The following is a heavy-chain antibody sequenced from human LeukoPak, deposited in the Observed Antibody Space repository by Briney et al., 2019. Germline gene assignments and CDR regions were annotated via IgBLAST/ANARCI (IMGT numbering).Heavy chain of an antibody. Sequence: SETLSLTCTVSGGSISSSSYYWGWIRQTPGMGLEWIGSIYYSGSTYYNPSLKSRVTISVDTSKNQFSLKLSSVTAADTAVYYCARQRSGSFPYWGQGTLVTVSS. D-gene: IGHD1-26*01. CDR2: IYYSGST. CDR3: ARQRSGSFPY. CDR1: GGSISSSSYY. J-gene: IGHJ4*02. V-gene: IGHV4-39*01.